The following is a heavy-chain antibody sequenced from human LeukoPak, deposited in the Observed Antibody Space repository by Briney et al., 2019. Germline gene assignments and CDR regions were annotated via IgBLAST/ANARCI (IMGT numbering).Heavy chain of an antibody. V-gene: IGHV3-23*01. CDR1: GFTFSSYA. Sequence: QPGGSLRLSCAASGFTFSSYAMSWVRQAPGKGLEWVSTISGSGGSTYYADSEKGRFNISRDNSKNTLYLQMNSLRAEDTAVYYCAKDNPRYYYMDVWRKETTVTVPS. J-gene: IGHJ6*03. CDR3: AKDNPRYYYMDV. CDR2: ISGSGGST.